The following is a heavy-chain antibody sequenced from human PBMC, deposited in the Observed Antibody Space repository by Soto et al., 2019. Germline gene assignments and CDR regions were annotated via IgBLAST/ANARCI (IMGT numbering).Heavy chain of an antibody. Sequence: EVQLLESGGGLVQPGGSLRLSCAASGFTFNTYAMTWVRQAPGKGLEWVSAIISTGGSTYYADSARGRFTISRDNSKNTLYLQMKSLRAEDTAVYYCAKIRTVDYLLPECDSWGQGTRVTVSS. J-gene: IGHJ4*02. D-gene: IGHD3-9*01. CDR1: GFTFNTYA. CDR3: AKIRTVDYLLPECDS. CDR2: IISTGGST. V-gene: IGHV3-23*01.